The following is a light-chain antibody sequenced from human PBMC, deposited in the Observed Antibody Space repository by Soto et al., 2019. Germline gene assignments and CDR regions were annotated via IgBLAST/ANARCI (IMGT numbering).Light chain of an antibody. CDR1: SSDVGSYNL. J-gene: IGLJ1*01. CDR2: GGS. CDR3: CSYAGSSTFSYV. V-gene: IGLV2-23*03. Sequence: QSVLTQPASVSGSPGQSITISCTGTSSDVGSYNLVSWYQQHPGKAPKLMIYGGSKRPSGVSNRFPGSKSDNTASLTISGLQAEDEADYYCCSYAGSSTFSYVFGTGTKVTVL.